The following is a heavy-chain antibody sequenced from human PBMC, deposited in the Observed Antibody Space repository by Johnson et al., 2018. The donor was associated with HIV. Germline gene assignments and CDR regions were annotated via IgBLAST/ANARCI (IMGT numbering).Heavy chain of an antibody. D-gene: IGHD3-22*01. CDR1: GFTFSDYH. Sequence: QVQLVESGGGLVKPGGSLRLSCVASGFTFSDYHMSWIRQAPGKGLEWVSYISSSGNTIYHADSVKARFSLSRHNAKHSLYLQTNSLRAEDTAVYYCARDRGGYYSDSSGLDAFDIWGQGTMVTVSS. J-gene: IGHJ3*02. CDR3: ARDRGGYYSDSSGLDAFDI. V-gene: IGHV3-11*04. CDR2: ISSSGNTI.